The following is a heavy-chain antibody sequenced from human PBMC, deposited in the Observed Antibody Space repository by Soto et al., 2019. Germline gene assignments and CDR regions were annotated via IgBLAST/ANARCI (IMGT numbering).Heavy chain of an antibody. D-gene: IGHD2-21*01. CDR1: GFTFSSYG. CDR3: AKDRTDPGCGGDCYYFDY. J-gene: IGHJ4*02. Sequence: QVQLVESGGGVVQPGRSLRLSCAASGFTFSSYGMHWVRQAPGKGLEWVAVISYDGSNKYYADSVKGRFTISRDNSKNTLYLQMNSLRAEDTAVYYCAKDRTDPGCGGDCYYFDYWGQGTLVTVSP. V-gene: IGHV3-30*18. CDR2: ISYDGSNK.